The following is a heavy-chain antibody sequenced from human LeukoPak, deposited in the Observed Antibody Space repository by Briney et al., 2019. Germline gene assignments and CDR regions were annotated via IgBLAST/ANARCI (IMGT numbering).Heavy chain of an antibody. D-gene: IGHD4/OR15-4a*01. CDR3: ARDYAADY. Sequence: DSVKGRFTISRDNAKNSLYLQMSSLRAEDTAVYYCARDYAADYWGQGTLVTVSS. J-gene: IGHJ4*02. V-gene: IGHV3-7*01.